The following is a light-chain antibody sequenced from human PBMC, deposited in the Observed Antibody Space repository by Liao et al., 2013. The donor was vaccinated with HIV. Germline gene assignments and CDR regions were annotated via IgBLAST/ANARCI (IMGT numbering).Light chain of an antibody. J-gene: IGLJ3*02. Sequence: SYELTQPPSVSVSPGQTASTTCSGDKLGDKYACWYQQKTGQSPVLVIYQDSKRPSGIPERFSGSNSGNTATLTISRVEAGDEADYYCQVWDSSSDHWVFGGGTKLTVL. V-gene: IGLV3-1*01. CDR2: QDS. CDR1: KLGDKY. CDR3: QVWDSSSDHWV.